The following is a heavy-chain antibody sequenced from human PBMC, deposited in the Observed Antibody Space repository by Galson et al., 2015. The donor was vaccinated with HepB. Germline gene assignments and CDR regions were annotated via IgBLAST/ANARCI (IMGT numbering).Heavy chain of an antibody. Sequence: SLRLSCAASGFTFSSYSMNWVRQAPGKGLEWVSSISSSSSYIYYADSVKGRFTISRDNAKNSLYLQMNSLRAEDTAVYYCARVGGSWRAFDIWGQGTMVTVSS. CDR2: ISSSSSYI. V-gene: IGHV3-21*01. J-gene: IGHJ3*02. D-gene: IGHD3-10*01. CDR1: GFTFSSYS. CDR3: ARVGGSWRAFDI.